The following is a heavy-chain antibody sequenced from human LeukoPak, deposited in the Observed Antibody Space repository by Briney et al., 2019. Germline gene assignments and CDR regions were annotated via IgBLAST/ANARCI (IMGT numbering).Heavy chain of an antibody. J-gene: IGHJ5*02. CDR1: GFSFNKYW. CDR3: ARRPDYGSGSYNWFDP. CDR2: IKQDGSEK. V-gene: IGHV3-7*01. D-gene: IGHD3-10*01. Sequence: GGSLRLSCAASGFSFNKYWKSWVRQAPGKGMEGVGNIKQDGSEKYYVDSVKGRFTISRDNAKNSLHLQLNSLRVEDTAVYFCARRPDYGSGSYNWFDPWGQGTLVTVSS.